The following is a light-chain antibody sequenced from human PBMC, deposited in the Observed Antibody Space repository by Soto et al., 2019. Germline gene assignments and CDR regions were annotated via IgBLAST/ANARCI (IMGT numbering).Light chain of an antibody. CDR1: QSVSSY. J-gene: IGKJ5*01. CDR2: DAS. CDR3: QQRSKWIT. Sequence: ELVLPQSPATLSWSPVERATLSCRASQSVSSYLACYQQKPGQAPRLLIYDASNRATGIPARFSGSGSGTDFTLTISSLEPEDFAVYYCQQRSKWITFGQGTRLEIK. V-gene: IGKV3-11*01.